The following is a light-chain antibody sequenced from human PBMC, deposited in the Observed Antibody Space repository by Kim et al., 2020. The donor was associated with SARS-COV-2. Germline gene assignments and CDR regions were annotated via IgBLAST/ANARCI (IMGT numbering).Light chain of an antibody. V-gene: IGKV3-11*01. CDR1: QTVSNH. Sequence: LSPGERATLSCRASQTVSNHLAWYQQKAGQAPRLLIYDSSNRATGITGRFSGSGSATDFTLTISSLEPEDFAVYYCQQRADWPLTFGGGTKVDIK. CDR2: DSS. J-gene: IGKJ4*01. CDR3: QQRADWPLT.